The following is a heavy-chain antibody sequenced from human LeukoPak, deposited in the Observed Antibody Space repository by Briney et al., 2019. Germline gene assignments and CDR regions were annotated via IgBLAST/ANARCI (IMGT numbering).Heavy chain of an antibody. V-gene: IGHV3-23*01. CDR3: ASVVVPAAIRWYFDY. D-gene: IGHD2-2*01. CDR2: ISGSGGST. Sequence: GGSLRLSCAASGFTFSSYAMSWVHQAPGKGLEWVSAISGSGGSTYYADSVKGRFTISRDNSKNTLYLQMNSLRAEDTAVYYCASVVVPAAIRWYFDYWGQGTLVTVSS. CDR1: GFTFSSYA. J-gene: IGHJ4*02.